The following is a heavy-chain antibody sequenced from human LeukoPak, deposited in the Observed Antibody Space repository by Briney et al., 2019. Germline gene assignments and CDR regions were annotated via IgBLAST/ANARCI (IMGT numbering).Heavy chain of an antibody. CDR1: GGSISSYY. V-gene: IGHV4-4*07. Sequence: SETLSLTCTVSGGSISSYYWSWIRQPAGKGLEWIGRIYTSGSTNYNPSLKSRVTMSVDTSMNQFSLKLSSVTAADTAVYYCARAGTTSPYYYYGMDVWGQGTTVTVSS. D-gene: IGHD2-2*01. J-gene: IGHJ6*02. CDR2: IYTSGST. CDR3: ARAGTTSPYYYYGMDV.